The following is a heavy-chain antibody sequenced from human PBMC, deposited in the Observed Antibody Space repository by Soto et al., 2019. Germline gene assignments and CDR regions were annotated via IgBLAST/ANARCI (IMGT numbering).Heavy chain of an antibody. Sequence: QVQLQESGPGLVKPSETLSLTCTVSGGSISSYYWSWIRQPPGKGLEWIGYIYYSGRTNYNPSLKSRVTISVDTSKNQCSLKLSSVTAADTAVYYCARRYGTLFDYWGQGTLVTVSS. D-gene: IGHD4-17*01. V-gene: IGHV4-59*08. J-gene: IGHJ4*02. CDR3: ARRYGTLFDY. CDR1: GGSISSYY. CDR2: IYYSGRT.